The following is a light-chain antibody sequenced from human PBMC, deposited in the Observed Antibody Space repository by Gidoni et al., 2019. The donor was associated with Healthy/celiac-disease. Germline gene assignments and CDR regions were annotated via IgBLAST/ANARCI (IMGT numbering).Light chain of an antibody. CDR1: NIGSKS. J-gene: IGLJ2*01. CDR3: QVWDSSSDHVV. Sequence: SYVLTQPPSVSVAPRKTARITCGGNNIGSKSVHSYQQKPGQAPVLVIYYDSDRPSGIPERFSGSNSGNTATLTISRVEAGDEADYYCQVWDSSSDHVVFGGGTKLTVL. V-gene: IGLV3-21*04. CDR2: YDS.